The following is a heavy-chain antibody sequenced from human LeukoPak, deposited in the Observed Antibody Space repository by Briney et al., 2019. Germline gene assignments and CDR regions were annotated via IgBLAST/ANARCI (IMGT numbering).Heavy chain of an antibody. CDR3: ARYPAYYDFWSGYYIWYFDY. J-gene: IGHJ4*02. CDR1: GFTFSDCY. D-gene: IGHD3-3*01. Sequence: GGSLRLSCAASGFTFSDCYMSWIRQAPGKGLEWVSYISSSGSTIYYADSVKGRFTISRDNAKNSLYLQMNSLRAEDTAVYYCARYPAYYDFWSGYYIWYFDYWGQGTLVTVSS. CDR2: ISSSGSTI. V-gene: IGHV3-11*01.